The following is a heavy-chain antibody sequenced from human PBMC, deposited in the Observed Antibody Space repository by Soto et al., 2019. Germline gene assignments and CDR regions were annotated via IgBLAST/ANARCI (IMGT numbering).Heavy chain of an antibody. V-gene: IGHV1-58*01. CDR3: AATATSHAPYYYYGMDV. Sequence: SVKVSCKASGFTFTSSAVQWVRQARGQRLEWIGWIVVGSGNTNYAQKFQERVTITRDMSTSTAYMELSSLRSEDTAVYYCAATATSHAPYYYYGMDVWGQGTTVTVYS. CDR2: IVVGSGNT. J-gene: IGHJ6*02. D-gene: IGHD2-15*01. CDR1: GFTFTSSA.